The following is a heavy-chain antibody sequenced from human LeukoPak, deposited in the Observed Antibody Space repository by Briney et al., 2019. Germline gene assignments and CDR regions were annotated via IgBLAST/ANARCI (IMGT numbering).Heavy chain of an antibody. V-gene: IGHV1-69*01. CDR2: IIPIFGTA. J-gene: IGHJ4*02. Sequence: VAPVKVSCKAPGGTFSSYAISWVRQAPGQGLEWMGGIIPIFGTANYAQKFQGRVTITADESTSTAYMELSSLRSEDTAVYYCASSRLYSSSWYYFDYWGQGTLVTVSS. CDR3: ASSRLYSSSWYYFDY. D-gene: IGHD6-13*01. CDR1: GGTFSSYA.